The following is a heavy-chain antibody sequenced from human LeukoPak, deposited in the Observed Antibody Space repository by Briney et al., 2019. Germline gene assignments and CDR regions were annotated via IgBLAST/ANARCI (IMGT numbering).Heavy chain of an antibody. CDR1: GFTFSNYW. D-gene: IGHD3-10*01. J-gene: IGHJ4*02. Sequence: GGSLRLSCAASGFTFSNYWMNWVRQAPGKGLEWVGNIKQDGSDTHYGDSVKGRFTISRDNAENSLYLQMNSLRTEDTAVYYCARDKYASGSLDYWGQGALVTVSS. CDR2: IKQDGSDT. CDR3: ARDKYASGSLDY. V-gene: IGHV3-7*01.